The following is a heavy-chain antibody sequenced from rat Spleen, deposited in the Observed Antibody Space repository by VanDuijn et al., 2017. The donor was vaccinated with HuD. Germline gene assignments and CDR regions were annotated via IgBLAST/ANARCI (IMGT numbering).Heavy chain of an antibody. V-gene: IGHV5-19*01. CDR2: ISPSGGTT. D-gene: IGHD1-6*01. CDR1: GFIFTDYG. CDR3: STAGSFTDYYFAGGFDY. Sequence: EVQLVESGGGLVQPGRSLKLSCSASGFIFTDYGMHWIRQAPTKGLKWVASISPSGGTTYYRDSVKGRFTVSRDNAKSTLYLQMDSLRSEDTATYYCSTAGSFTDYYFAGGFDYWGQGVMVTVSS. J-gene: IGHJ2*01.